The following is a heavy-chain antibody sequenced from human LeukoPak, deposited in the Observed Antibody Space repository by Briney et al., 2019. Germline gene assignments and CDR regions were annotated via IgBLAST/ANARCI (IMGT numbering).Heavy chain of an antibody. V-gene: IGHV4-34*01. CDR1: GGSFSGYY. Sequence: SETLSLTCAVYGGSFSGYYWSWIRQPPGKGLEWIGEINHSGSTNYNPSLKSRVTISVDTSKNQFSLKLSSVTAADTAVYYCARGMGLWHPYYYYYYMDVWGKGTTVTVSS. CDR3: ARGMGLWHPYYYYYYMDV. CDR2: INHSGST. J-gene: IGHJ6*03. D-gene: IGHD5-18*01.